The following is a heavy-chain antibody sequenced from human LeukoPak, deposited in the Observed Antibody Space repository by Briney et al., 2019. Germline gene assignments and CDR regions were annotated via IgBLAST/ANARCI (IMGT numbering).Heavy chain of an antibody. Sequence: SETLSLTCTVSGASISSYYWSWIRQPPGKGLEWIGYIYYSGSTNYNPSLKSRVTISVDTSKNQFSLKLSSVTAADTAVYYCARHNYYDSSGYAFDIWGQGTMVTVSS. CDR2: IYYSGST. CDR3: ARHNYYDSSGYAFDI. D-gene: IGHD3-22*01. CDR1: GASISSYY. V-gene: IGHV4-59*01. J-gene: IGHJ3*02.